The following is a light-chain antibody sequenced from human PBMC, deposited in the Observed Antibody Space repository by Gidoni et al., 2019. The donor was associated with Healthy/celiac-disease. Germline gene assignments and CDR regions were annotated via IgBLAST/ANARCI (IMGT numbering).Light chain of an antibody. CDR3: QQYGSSPSWT. CDR1: QSVSSSY. V-gene: IGKV3-20*01. CDR2: GAS. Sequence: EIVLTQSPGTLSLSPGERATLSCSASQSVSSSYLAWYQQKPCQAPRLLIYGASSRATGIPDRSSGSGSGTDFTRTISRLEPEDFAVYYCQQYGSSPSWTFGQGTKVEIK. J-gene: IGKJ1*01.